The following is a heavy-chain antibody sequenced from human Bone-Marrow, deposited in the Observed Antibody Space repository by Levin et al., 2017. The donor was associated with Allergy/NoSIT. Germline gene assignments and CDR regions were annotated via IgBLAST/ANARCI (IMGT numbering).Heavy chain of an antibody. CDR3: ARIALSLGARPFDY. J-gene: IGHJ4*02. V-gene: IGHV3-74*01. D-gene: IGHD6-6*01. Sequence: SCAASGFTFSSYWMHWVRQAPGKGLMWVSRINGDGSSTSYADSVKGRFTISRDSAKNTLYLEMSSLRAEDTAVYYCARIALSLGARPFDYWGQGTLVTVSS. CDR2: INGDGSST. CDR1: GFTFSSYW.